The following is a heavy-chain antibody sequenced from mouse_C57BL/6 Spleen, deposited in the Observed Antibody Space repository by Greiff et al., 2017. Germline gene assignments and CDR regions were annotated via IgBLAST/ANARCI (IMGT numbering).Heavy chain of an antibody. CDR3: VRHQGGYFDV. V-gene: IGHV10-1*01. CDR2: IRSKSNNYAT. Sequence: EVKLMESGGGLVQPKGSLKLSCAASGFSFNTYAMNWVRQAPGKGLEWVARIRSKSNNYATYYAESVKDRFTISRDDSESMLYLQMNHLKTEDTAMYYCVRHQGGYFDVWGTGTTVTVSS. J-gene: IGHJ1*03. CDR1: GFSFNTYA.